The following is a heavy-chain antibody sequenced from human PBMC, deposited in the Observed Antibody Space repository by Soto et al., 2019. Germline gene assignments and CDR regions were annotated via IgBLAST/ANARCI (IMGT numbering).Heavy chain of an antibody. Sequence: GGSLRLSCAASGFTFSSYSMNWVRQAPGKGLEWVSYISSSSSTIYYADSVKGRFTISRDNAKNSLYLQMNSLRDEDTAVYYCARDTSADCGDRAFDIWGQGTMVTVSS. CDR1: GFTFSSYS. CDR2: ISSSSSTI. D-gene: IGHD5-12*01. V-gene: IGHV3-48*02. J-gene: IGHJ3*02. CDR3: ARDTSADCGDRAFDI.